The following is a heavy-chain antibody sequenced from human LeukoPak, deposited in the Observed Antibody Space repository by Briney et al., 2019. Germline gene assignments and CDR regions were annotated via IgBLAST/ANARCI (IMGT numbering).Heavy chain of an antibody. CDR1: GFTFSSYA. V-gene: IGHV3-30*04. CDR3: ARDPGGRSADYYFDY. Sequence: GGSLRLSCAASGFTFSSYALHWVRQAPGKGLEWVAVISYDGRDKYHADSVKGRFTISRDNSKNTLYLQMNSLRVEDTAVYYCARDPGGRSADYYFDYWGQGTLVTVSS. D-gene: IGHD3-3*01. J-gene: IGHJ4*02. CDR2: ISYDGRDK.